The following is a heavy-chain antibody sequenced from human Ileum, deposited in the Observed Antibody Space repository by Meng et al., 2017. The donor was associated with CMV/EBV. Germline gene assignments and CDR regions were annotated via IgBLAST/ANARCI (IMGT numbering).Heavy chain of an antibody. CDR3: AWTRMAAGRLFYGRDV. J-gene: IGHJ6*02. V-gene: IGHV1-69*10. Sequence: SVQVSCKAAGGVFSSYGFSWLRQGPGQGLEWMGGIIPALGITNYAQNFQDRFTITADKSTSTAYMEMSSLRSDDAAIDYCAWTRMAAGRLFYGRDVWGQGTLVTVSS. CDR2: IIPALGIT. D-gene: IGHD6-6*01. CDR1: GGVFSSYG.